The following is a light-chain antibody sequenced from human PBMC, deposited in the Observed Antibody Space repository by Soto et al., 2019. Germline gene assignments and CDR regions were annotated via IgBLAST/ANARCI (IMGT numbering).Light chain of an antibody. CDR2: DAS. Sequence: IKVTQSPSTLSASIGDRVTIPCRASQNINNWIAWYQQKPGKAPKFLIYDASTLESGVPSRFSGSGFGTEFSLTISSLQPDDFGSYYCQHLRTFGQGTKVDIK. CDR3: QHLRT. J-gene: IGKJ1*01. V-gene: IGKV1-5*01. CDR1: QNINNW.